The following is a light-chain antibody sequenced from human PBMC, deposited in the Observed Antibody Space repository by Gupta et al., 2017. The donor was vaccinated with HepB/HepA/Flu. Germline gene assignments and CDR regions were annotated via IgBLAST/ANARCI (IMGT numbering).Light chain of an antibody. J-gene: IGKJ5*01. CDR3: QQYYRSPIT. CDR1: QSVFYSSNNKNF. CDR2: WAS. Sequence: VLTQSPDSLAVSLGERATINCKSSQSVFYSSNNKNFLAWYQQKPGQPPKLLIYWASTRESGVPDRFSGSGSETDFTLTINSLQAEDVAVYYCQQYYRSPITFGQGTRLEIK. V-gene: IGKV4-1*01.